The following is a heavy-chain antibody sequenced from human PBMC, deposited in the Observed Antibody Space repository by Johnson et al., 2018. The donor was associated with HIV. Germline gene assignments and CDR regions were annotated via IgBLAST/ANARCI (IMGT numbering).Heavy chain of an antibody. CDR3: ARDGSTSCSDCFDAFDI. CDR2: ISYDGSNK. CDR1: GFTFRNYA. D-gene: IGHD2-2*01. Sequence: QVQLVESGGGVVQPGGSLRLSCAASGFTFRNYAMHWVRQAPGKGLEWVTVISYDGSNKYYADSVKGRFTISRDNSKNTLYLQMNSLRPEDTAVYYCARDGSTSCSDCFDAFDIWGQGTMVAASS. V-gene: IGHV3-30-3*01. J-gene: IGHJ3*02.